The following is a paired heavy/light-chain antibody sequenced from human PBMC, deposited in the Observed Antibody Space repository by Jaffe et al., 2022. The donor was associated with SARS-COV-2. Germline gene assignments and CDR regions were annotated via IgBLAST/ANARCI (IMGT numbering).Heavy chain of an antibody. CDR2: VSPHQDNR. CDR3: ARMQLGPRRGYFDL. J-gene: IGHJ2*01. CDR1: SFTFTNFG. V-gene: IGHV1-18*01. D-gene: IGHD1-1*01. Sequence: QVHIVQSGPEVRKPGASVKVSCTPSSFTFTNFGVHWLRQAPGQGLEWLGWVSPHQDNRQLSARLQDRLSMTLNASTASMDLRSLESDDSAVYYCARMQLGPRRGYFDLWGRGTLVIVSS.
Light chain of an antibody. CDR2: KAS. V-gene: IGKV1-5*03. CDR1: QDVSVW. J-gene: IGKJ2*01. CDR3: QQYESYSMYT. Sequence: DIQMTQSPSTLSASVGDRVTFSCRASQDVSVWLAWYRQKTGEAPELLITKASNLETGVPPRFSGSGSGTEFTLTITGLQPDDFATYYCQQYESYSMYTFGQGTKLEI.